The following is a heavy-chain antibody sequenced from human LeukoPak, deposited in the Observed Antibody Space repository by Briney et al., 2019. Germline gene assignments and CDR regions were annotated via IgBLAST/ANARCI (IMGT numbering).Heavy chain of an antibody. CDR1: GGSISSYY. CDR2: IYFSGST. CDR3: ARGGTIGNGFDY. V-gene: IGHV4-59*01. Sequence: WETLSLTCTVSGGSISSYYWSWIRQPPGKGLEWIGYIYFSGSTNYNPSLKSRATISVDTSKNQFSLKLSSVTAADTAVYYCARGGTIGNGFDYWGQGTLVTVSS. J-gene: IGHJ4*02. D-gene: IGHD1-1*01.